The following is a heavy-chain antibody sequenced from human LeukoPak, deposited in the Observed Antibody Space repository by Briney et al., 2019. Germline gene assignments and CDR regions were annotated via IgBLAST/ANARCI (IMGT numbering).Heavy chain of an antibody. V-gene: IGHV3-11*04. D-gene: IGHD3-22*01. Sequence: PGGSLRLSCAASGLTVSNNYMSWVRQAPGKGLEWVSYISSSGSTIYYADSVKGRFTISRDNAKNSLYLQMNSLRAEDTAVYYCARDLTGPLTHYYDSSGPTDYWGQGTLVTVSS. J-gene: IGHJ4*02. CDR1: GLTVSNNY. CDR3: ARDLTGPLTHYYDSSGPTDY. CDR2: ISSSGSTI.